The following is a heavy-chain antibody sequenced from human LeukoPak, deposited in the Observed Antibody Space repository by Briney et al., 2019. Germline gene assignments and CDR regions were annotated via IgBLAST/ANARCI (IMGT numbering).Heavy chain of an antibody. Sequence: GGSLRLSCAASGFTFDAYAMHWVRQAPGRGLEWVSGISWNSDNIGYADSVKGRFTISRDNAKNSLYLQMNSLRAEDTAVYYCARDGIIRQWLDWFDPWGQGTLVTVSS. CDR3: ARDGIIRQWLDWFDP. CDR2: ISWNSDNI. D-gene: IGHD6-19*01. J-gene: IGHJ5*02. V-gene: IGHV3-9*01. CDR1: GFTFDAYA.